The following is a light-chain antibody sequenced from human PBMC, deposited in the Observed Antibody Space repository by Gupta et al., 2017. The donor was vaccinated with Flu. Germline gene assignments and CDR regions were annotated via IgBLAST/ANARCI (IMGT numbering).Light chain of an antibody. CDR1: QGISNY. CDR3: QKYNSALIT. Sequence: DIQMTQSPSSLSASVGDRVTITCRASQGISNYLAWYQQKPGKVPKLLIYAASTLQSGVPPRFSGSGSGTDFTLTISSLQPEDVATYYCQKYNSALITFGQGTRLEIK. V-gene: IGKV1-27*01. J-gene: IGKJ5*01. CDR2: AAS.